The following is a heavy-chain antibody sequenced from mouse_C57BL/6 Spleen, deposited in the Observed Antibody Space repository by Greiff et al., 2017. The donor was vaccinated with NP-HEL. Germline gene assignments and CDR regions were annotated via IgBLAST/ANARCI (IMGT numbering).Heavy chain of an antibody. CDR2: INPNNGGT. CDR3: ARGKNYYGSPAWFAY. Sequence: VQLKESGPELVKPGASVKIPCKASGYTFTDYNMDWVKQSHGKSLEWIGDINPNNGGTIYNQKFKGKATLTVDKSSSTAYMELRSLTSEDTAVYYCARGKNYYGSPAWFAYWGQGTLVTVSA. V-gene: IGHV1-18*01. J-gene: IGHJ3*01. D-gene: IGHD1-1*01. CDR1: GYTFTDYN.